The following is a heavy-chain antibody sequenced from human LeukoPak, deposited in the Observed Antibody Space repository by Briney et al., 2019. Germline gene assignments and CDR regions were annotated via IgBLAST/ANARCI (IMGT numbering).Heavy chain of an antibody. Sequence: GRSLRLSCAASGFTFSSYGMHWVRQAPGKGLEWVAVIWYDGSNKKYADSVKGRFTISRDNSKNTLYLQMNSLRAEDTAVYYCATLVTVTTEYDFWGQGTLVTVSS. J-gene: IGHJ4*02. CDR2: IWYDGSNK. D-gene: IGHD4-11*01. V-gene: IGHV3-33*01. CDR1: GFTFSSYG. CDR3: ATLVTVTTEYDF.